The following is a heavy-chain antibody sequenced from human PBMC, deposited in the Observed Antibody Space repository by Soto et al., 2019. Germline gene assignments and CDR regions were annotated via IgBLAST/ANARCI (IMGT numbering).Heavy chain of an antibody. CDR2: ISSNGGST. CDR1: GFTFSIYT. J-gene: IGHJ4*02. CDR3: ARDTDLDY. Sequence: LRLSCAASGFTFSIYTMHWVRQAPGTGLEYVSGISSNGGSTYYANSVKGRFTISRDNSKNTLYLQMGSLRPEDMAMYYCARDTDLDYWGQGALVTVSS. V-gene: IGHV3-64*01.